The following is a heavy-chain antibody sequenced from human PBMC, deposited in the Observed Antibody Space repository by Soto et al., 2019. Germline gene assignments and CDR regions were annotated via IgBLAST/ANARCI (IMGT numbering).Heavy chain of an antibody. CDR1: GFTLSPYS. Sequence: GGSLRLSCIASGFTLSPYSMPWVRQAPGKGLEWLSYISKSSTTINYADSVKGRFTISRDNAKNSVYLEMSSLRDEDSAVYYCARDPPNFYYYGMDVWGQGTTVTVSS. CDR2: ISKSSTTI. CDR3: ARDPPNFYYYGMDV. J-gene: IGHJ6*02. V-gene: IGHV3-48*02.